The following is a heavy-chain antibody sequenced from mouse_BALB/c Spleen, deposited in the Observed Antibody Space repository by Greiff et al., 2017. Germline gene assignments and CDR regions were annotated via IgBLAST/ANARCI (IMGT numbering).Heavy chain of an antibody. V-gene: IGHV3-6*02. D-gene: IGHD2-12*01. Sequence: EVQVVESGPGLVKPSQSLSLTCSVTGYSITSGYYWNWIRQFPGNKLEWMGYISYDGSNNYNPSLKNRISITRDTSKNQFFLKLNSVTTEDTATYYCANDDYYAMDYWGQGTSVTVSS. CDR3: ANDDYYAMDY. CDR1: GYSITSGYY. CDR2: ISYDGSN. J-gene: IGHJ4*01.